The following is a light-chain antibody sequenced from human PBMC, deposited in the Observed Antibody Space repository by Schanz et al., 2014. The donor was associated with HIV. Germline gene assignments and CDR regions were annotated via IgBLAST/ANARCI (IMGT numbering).Light chain of an antibody. J-gene: IGLJ3*02. CDR1: SSDVGDVNF. CDR3: SSYTTNGTWL. CDR2: DVT. V-gene: IGLV2-14*03. Sequence: QSVLTQPTSVSGSPGQSITISCTVASSDVGDVNFVSWYQQHPGKAPKLMIYDVTNRPSGVSNRFSGSKSGNTASLTISGLQAEDEANYYCSSYTTNGTWLFGGGTKVTVL.